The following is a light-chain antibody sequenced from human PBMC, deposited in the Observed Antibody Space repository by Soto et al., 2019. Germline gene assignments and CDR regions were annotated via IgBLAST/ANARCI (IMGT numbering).Light chain of an antibody. Sequence: DIQMTQFPSTLSASVGDRVTITCRASQTINPWLAWYQQKPGEAPKLLIYKASSLESGVPSRFSGSGSETEFTLTISSLQPDDFGTYYCQEFKIYSTFGQGTKVEIK. CDR3: QEFKIYST. V-gene: IGKV1-5*03. J-gene: IGKJ1*01. CDR1: QTINPW. CDR2: KAS.